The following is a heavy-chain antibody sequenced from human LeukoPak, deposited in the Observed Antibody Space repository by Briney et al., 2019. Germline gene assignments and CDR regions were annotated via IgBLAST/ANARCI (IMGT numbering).Heavy chain of an antibody. V-gene: IGHV3-23*01. J-gene: IGHJ4*02. D-gene: IGHD3-22*01. CDR2: ISGSGGST. Sequence: GGSLRLSCAASGFTFSSYAMSWVRQAPGKGLEWVSAISGSGGSTYYADSVKGRFTISKDNSKNTLYLQMNSLRAEDTAVYYCAKGRSAAMIEAAFDYWGQGTLVTVSS. CDR1: GFTFSSYA. CDR3: AKGRSAAMIEAAFDY.